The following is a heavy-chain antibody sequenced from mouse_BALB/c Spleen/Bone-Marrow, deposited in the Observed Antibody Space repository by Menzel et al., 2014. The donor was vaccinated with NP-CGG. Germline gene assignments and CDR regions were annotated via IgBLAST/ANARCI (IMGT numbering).Heavy chain of an antibody. D-gene: IGHD4-1*01. J-gene: IGHJ2*01. CDR1: GFTFSNYA. Sequence: EGKLMESGGDLVKPGGSLKLSCAASGFTFSNYAMSWVRQTPEKRLEWVATISSGGSYTYYPDSVKGRFTISRDNAQNTVCLQMSSRRSEDTAVYFCARQENWALDYWGQCTTLSAS. CDR2: ISSGGSYT. CDR3: ARQENWALDY. V-gene: IGHV5-9-3*01.